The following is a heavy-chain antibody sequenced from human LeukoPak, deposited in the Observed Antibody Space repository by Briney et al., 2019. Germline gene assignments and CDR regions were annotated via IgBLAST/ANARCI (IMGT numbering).Heavy chain of an antibody. CDR1: SGSISSSNYY. V-gene: IGHV4-39*07. CDR2: IPYSGGT. D-gene: IGHD5-24*01. J-gene: IGHJ4*02. CDR3: VRGIQNYNYGFDY. Sequence: SETLSLTCTVSSGSISSSNYYWAWIRQPPGKGLQWIGSIPYSGGTYYNPSLKSRVTISVATSKNQFSLNLTSVTAADTAVYHCVRGIQNYNYGFDYWGQGTLVTVSS.